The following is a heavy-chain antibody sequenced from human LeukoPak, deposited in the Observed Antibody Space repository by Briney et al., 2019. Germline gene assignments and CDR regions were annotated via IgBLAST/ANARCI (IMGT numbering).Heavy chain of an antibody. V-gene: IGHV1-24*01. CDR2: FDPEDGET. J-gene: IGHJ3*02. D-gene: IGHD3-3*01. Sequence: ASVKVSCKVSGYTLTELSMHWVRQAPGKGLEWMGGFDPEDGETIYAQKFQGRVTMTEDTSTDTAYMELSSLRSEDTAVYYCATTRGPPGRFWSGYYPDAFDIWGQGTMVTVSS. CDR1: GYTLTELS. CDR3: ATTRGPPGRFWSGYYPDAFDI.